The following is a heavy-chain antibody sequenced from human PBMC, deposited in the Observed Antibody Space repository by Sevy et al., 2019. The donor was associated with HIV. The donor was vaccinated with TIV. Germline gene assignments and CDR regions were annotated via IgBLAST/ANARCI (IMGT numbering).Heavy chain of an antibody. Sequence: GSLRLSCAASRFTFSSYSMNWVRPAPGEGLEWVSYISSSSSNIYYADSVKGRFTISRDNAKNSLFLQMNSLRDEDTAVYYCAGSITMVRGVIIAGPYFDYWGQGTLVTVSS. V-gene: IGHV3-48*02. J-gene: IGHJ4*02. CDR3: AGSITMVRGVIIAGPYFDY. CDR1: RFTFSSYS. D-gene: IGHD3-10*01. CDR2: ISSSSSNI.